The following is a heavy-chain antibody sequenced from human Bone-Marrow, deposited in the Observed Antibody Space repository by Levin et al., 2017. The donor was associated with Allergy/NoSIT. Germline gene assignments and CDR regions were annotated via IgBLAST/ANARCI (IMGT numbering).Heavy chain of an antibody. V-gene: IGHV1-2*02. J-gene: IGHJ3*01. CDR2: INPNSGGT. CDR1: AYTFTDYF. CDR3: ARRGSGDGFDV. D-gene: IGHD3-10*01. Sequence: GASVKVSCKASAYTFTDYFIHWVRQAPGQGLEWLGWINPNSGGTDYAQKFQGRVTMTRDTSISSAHMEVTSLRSDDTAVYFCARRGSGDGFDVWGQGTLVTV.